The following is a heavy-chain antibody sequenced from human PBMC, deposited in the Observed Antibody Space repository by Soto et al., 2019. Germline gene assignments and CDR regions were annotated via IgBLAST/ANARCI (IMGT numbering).Heavy chain of an antibody. Sequence: SETLSLTCAVYGGSFSGYYWTWIRQPPGKGLEWIGEITHSGGTNYNPSLKSRVTISVDTSKNQFSLNLNSVTAADTAVYYCARSSVRGWSYWGQGTLVTVSS. V-gene: IGHV4-34*01. J-gene: IGHJ4*02. CDR1: GGSFSGYY. CDR2: ITHSGGT. D-gene: IGHD3-10*02. CDR3: ARSSVRGWSY.